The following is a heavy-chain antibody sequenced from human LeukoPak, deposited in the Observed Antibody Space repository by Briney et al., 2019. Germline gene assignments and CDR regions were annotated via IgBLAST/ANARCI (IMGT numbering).Heavy chain of an antibody. D-gene: IGHD5-24*01. V-gene: IGHV5-10-1*04. CDR2: IDPSDSYT. Sequence: SGESLKISCKGSGYSFTNYWISWLRQMPGKGLEWMGKIDPSDSYTNYSPSFQGQVTISADKSITTAYLQWSSLKASDTAMYYCASHGISHRRDYWFFDVWGRGTLVTVSS. CDR3: ASHGISHRRDYWFFDV. J-gene: IGHJ2*01. CDR1: GYSFTNYW.